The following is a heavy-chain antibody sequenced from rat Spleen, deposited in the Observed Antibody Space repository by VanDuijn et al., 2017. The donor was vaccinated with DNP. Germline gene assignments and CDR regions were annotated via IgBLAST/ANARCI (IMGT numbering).Heavy chain of an antibody. Sequence: EVQLVESGGGLVQPGRSLKLSCAASGFTFSDYYMAWVRQAPTKGLEWVAYISYDGGSTYYGDSVKGRFTISRDNAKSTLYLQMNSLRSEDMATYYCARLLNYGGYRLRAMDAWGQGTSVTVSS. V-gene: IGHV5-22*01. CDR2: ISYDGGST. D-gene: IGHD1-11*01. CDR3: ARLLNYGGYRLRAMDA. CDR1: GFTFSDYY. J-gene: IGHJ4*01.